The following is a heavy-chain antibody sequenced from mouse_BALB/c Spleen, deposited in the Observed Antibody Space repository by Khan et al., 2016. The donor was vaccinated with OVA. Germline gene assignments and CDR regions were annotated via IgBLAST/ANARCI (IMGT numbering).Heavy chain of an antibody. CDR3: ARVYGEDFDY. D-gene: IGHD2-10*02. J-gene: IGHJ2*01. CDR1: GYSITSDYA. V-gene: IGHV3-2*02. Sequence: EVQLQESGPGLVKPSQSLSLTCTVTGYSITSDYAWNWIRQFPGNKLEWMGYISYSGNTKYNPSLKSRISVTRDPSKNQFFLQLNSVTAEDTATYYCARVYGEDFDYWGQGTTLTVSS. CDR2: ISYSGNT.